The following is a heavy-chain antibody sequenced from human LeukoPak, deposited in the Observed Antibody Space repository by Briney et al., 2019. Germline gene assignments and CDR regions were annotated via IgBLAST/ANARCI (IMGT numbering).Heavy chain of an antibody. V-gene: IGHV4-34*01. Sequence: PSETLSLTCAVYGGSFSGYYWSWNRQPPGKGLEWIGEINHSGSTYYNPSLKSRVTISVDTSKNQFSLKLISVTAADTAVYYCARNFQYFDLPDYWGQGTLVTVSS. D-gene: IGHD2/OR15-2a*01. CDR3: ARNFQYFDLPDY. J-gene: IGHJ4*02. CDR1: GGSFSGYY. CDR2: INHSGST.